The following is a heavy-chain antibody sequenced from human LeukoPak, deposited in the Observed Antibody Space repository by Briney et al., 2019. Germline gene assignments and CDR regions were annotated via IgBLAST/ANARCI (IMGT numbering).Heavy chain of an antibody. J-gene: IGHJ5*02. V-gene: IGHV1-69*05. Sequence: GASVKVSCKASGGPFSSYAVSWVRQAPGQGLEWMGGIIPIFGTANYAQKFQGRVTITTDESTSTAYMELSSLRSEDTALYYCARDGPRYWFDPWGQGHMVTVSS. CDR2: IIPIFGTA. CDR3: ARDGPRYWFDP. CDR1: GGPFSSYA.